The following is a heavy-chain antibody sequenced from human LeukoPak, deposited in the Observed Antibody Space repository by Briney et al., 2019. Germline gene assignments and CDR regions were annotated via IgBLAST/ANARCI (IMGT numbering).Heavy chain of an antibody. CDR2: INHSGST. CDR1: GGSFSGYY. J-gene: IGHJ6*03. D-gene: IGHD6-13*01. Sequence: PSETLSLTCAVYGGSFSGYYWSWIRQPPGKGLEWIGEINHSGSTNYNPSLKSRVTISVDTSKNQFSLKLSSVTAADTAVYYCARAVAAAGTHYYYYYYMDVWGKGTTVTVSS. V-gene: IGHV4-34*01. CDR3: ARAVAAAGTHYYYYYYMDV.